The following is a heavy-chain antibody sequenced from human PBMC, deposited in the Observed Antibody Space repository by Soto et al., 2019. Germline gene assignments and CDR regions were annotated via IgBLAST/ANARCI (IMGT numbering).Heavy chain of an antibody. CDR3: ARYGITMVRGVISDYYGMDV. V-gene: IGHV3-30-3*01. J-gene: IGHJ6*02. D-gene: IGHD3-10*01. CDR2: ISYDGSNK. Sequence: QVQLVESGGGVVQPGRSLRLSCAASGFTFSSYAMHWVRQAPGKGLEWVAVISYDGSNKYYADSVKGRFTISRDNSKNTLYLQMNSLRGEDTAVYYCARYGITMVRGVISDYYGMDVWGQGTTVTVSS. CDR1: GFTFSSYA.